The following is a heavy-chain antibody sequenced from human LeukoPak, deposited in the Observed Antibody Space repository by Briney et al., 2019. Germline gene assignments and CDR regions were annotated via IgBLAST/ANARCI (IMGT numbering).Heavy chain of an antibody. CDR1: GYSFTSNW. V-gene: IGHV5-10-1*01. Sequence: TGESLKISCKGSGYSFTSNWISWVRQMPGKGLEWMGRIDPSDSYTNYSPSFQGHVTISADKSISTAYLQWSSLKASDTAVYYCARQPEGTWFDPWGQGTLVTVSS. J-gene: IGHJ5*02. CDR3: ARQPEGTWFDP. D-gene: IGHD1-1*01. CDR2: IDPSDSYT.